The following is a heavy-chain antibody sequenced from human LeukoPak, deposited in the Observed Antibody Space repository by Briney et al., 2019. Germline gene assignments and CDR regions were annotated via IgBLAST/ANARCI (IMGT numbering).Heavy chain of an antibody. J-gene: IGHJ5*02. V-gene: IGHV4-34*01. CDR3: ARGGTTHYYDSGTSP. CDR1: NGSFSGYY. Sequence: PSETLSLTCAVHNGSFSGYYWTWIRQAPGKGLEWIGEINNSGVTYYNPSLKSRVTISRDTSKIQFSLQLKSVSAADTAVYYCARGGTTHYYDSGTSPWGQGTLVIVSS. D-gene: IGHD3-10*01. CDR2: INNSGVT.